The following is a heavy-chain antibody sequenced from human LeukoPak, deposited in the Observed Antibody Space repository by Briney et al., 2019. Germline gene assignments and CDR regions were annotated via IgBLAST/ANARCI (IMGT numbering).Heavy chain of an antibody. D-gene: IGHD3-16*02. J-gene: IGHJ4*02. V-gene: IGHV2-70*01. CDR2: IEWDDDK. CDR1: GFSLSTRGMC. CDR3: ARIRGYDYVWGSYRSYYFDY. Sequence: SGPTLVNPTQTLTLTCTFSGFSLSTRGMCVSWIRQPPGKALEWLAHIEWDDDKYYSTSLKTRLTISKDTSKNQVVLIMTNMDPVDTATYYCARIRGYDYVWGSYRSYYFDYWGQGTLVTVPS.